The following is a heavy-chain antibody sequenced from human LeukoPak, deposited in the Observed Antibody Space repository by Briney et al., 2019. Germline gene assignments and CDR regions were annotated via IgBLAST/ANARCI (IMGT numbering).Heavy chain of an antibody. V-gene: IGHV3-7*01. CDR2: IKQDGSEI. CDR1: GFTFSSNW. D-gene: IGHD4-23*01. J-gene: IGHJ4*02. Sequence: SGGSLRLACAGSGFTFSSNWMSWVRQAPGKGLERVSNIKQDGSEIYYVDSVKGRFTISRDNAKNSLYLQMNSLRAEDTAVYYCARIYGGNSYYFDYSGQGTLVTVSS. CDR3: ARIYGGNSYYFDY.